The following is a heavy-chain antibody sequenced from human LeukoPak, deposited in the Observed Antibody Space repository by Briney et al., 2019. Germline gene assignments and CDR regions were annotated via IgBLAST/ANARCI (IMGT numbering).Heavy chain of an antibody. CDR1: GFTFDDYA. CDR2: INWNSGSK. Sequence: GGSLRLSCAASGFTFDDYAIHWVRQAPGKGLEWLSGINWNSGSKHYADSVKGRFTISRDNAKNSLYLQMNSLRAEDTALYYCAKDFSSGYYYFDYWGQGTLVTVSS. D-gene: IGHD3-22*01. V-gene: IGHV3-9*01. CDR3: AKDFSSGYYYFDY. J-gene: IGHJ4*02.